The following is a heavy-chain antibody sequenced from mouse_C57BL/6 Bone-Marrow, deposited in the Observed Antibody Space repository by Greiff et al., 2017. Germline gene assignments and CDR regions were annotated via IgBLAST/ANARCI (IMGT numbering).Heavy chain of an antibody. CDR3: AKVLCYCDEIDY. CDR2: ISDGGSYT. CDR1: GFTFSSYA. D-gene: IGHD1-1*01. J-gene: IGHJ4*01. V-gene: IGHV5-4*01. Sequence: EVQVVESGRGLVKPGGSLKLSCAASGFTFSSYAMSWVRQTPEKRLEWVATISDGGSYTYYPDNVKGRFTISRDNAKNNLYLQMSHLKSEDAAMYYCAKVLCYCDEIDYWGQGTSVTVSS.